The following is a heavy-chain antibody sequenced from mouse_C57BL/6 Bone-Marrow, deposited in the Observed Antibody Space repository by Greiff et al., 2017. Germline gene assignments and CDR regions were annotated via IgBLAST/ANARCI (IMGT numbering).Heavy chain of an antibody. CDR2: ISSGGSYT. J-gene: IGHJ3*01. Sequence: EVKLVESGGDLVKPGGSLKLSCAASGFTFSSYGMYWVRQTPDKRLEWVATISSGGSYTYYPDSVKGRFTISRDNAKNTLYLQMSSLKSEDTAMYYCARRRGVAYGGQGTLVTVSA. CDR1: GFTFSSYG. V-gene: IGHV5-6*02. CDR3: ARRRGVAY.